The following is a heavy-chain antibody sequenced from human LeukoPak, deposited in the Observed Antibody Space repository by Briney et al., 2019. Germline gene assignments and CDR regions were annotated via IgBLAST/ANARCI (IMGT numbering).Heavy chain of an antibody. V-gene: IGHV1-18*01. Sequence: AAVKVSCKASGYTFTNFGNSWVRQAPGEGLEWMGWISAHSGNTNYAQNLQGRVTMTTDTSASTAYMELRSLRSDDTAVYFCARANSYTDYWGQGTLVTVSS. CDR3: ARANSYTDY. CDR2: ISAHSGNT. CDR1: GYTFTNFG. J-gene: IGHJ4*02. D-gene: IGHD2-8*01.